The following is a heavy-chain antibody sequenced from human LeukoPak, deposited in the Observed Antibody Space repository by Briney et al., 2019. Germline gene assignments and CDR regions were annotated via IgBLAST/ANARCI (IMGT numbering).Heavy chain of an antibody. CDR1: GITVSSNY. J-gene: IGHJ4*02. CDR3: AVAGMNGIDY. Sequence: GGSLRLSCVASGITVSSNYMSWVRQAPGKGLEWVSIIYSGGATFYADSVKGRFIISRDNSKNTLYLQMNSLRAEDTAVYYCAVAGMNGIDYWGQGTLVTVSS. CDR2: IYSGGAT. V-gene: IGHV3-66*02. D-gene: IGHD6-19*01.